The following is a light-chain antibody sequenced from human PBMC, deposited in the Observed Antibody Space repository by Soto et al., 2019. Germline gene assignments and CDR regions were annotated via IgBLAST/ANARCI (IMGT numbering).Light chain of an antibody. V-gene: IGKV3-20*01. CDR1: QSVNSGK. CDR2: GAS. Sequence: EIVLTQSPGTLSLSPGESATLSCRASQSVNSGKLVWYQQKPGQAPRLLIYGASNRATGIPDRFSGSGFGTDFTLTLTRLEPEDLAIYYSQHYDNPPLTFVGGTKGEIK. J-gene: IGKJ4*01. CDR3: QHYDNPPLT.